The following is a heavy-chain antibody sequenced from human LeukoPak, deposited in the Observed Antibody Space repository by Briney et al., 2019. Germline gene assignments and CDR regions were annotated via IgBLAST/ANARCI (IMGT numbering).Heavy chain of an antibody. Sequence: GGSLRLSCAASGFNFSDYFMSWIRQAPGKGLQWLAYISKTGRGIEYAESVRGRFTISKDNAKNSVFLQMDSLRAEDTAVYFCATVRYSTIWSFEFDNWGQGALVTVSS. CDR1: GFNFSDYF. CDR3: ATVRYSTIWSFEFDN. CDR2: ISKTGRGI. J-gene: IGHJ4*02. V-gene: IGHV3-11*01. D-gene: IGHD5-12*01.